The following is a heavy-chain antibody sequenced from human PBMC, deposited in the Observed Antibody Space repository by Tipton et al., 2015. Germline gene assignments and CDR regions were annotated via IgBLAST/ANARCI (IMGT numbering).Heavy chain of an antibody. CDR2: IYHGGST. J-gene: IGHJ4*02. Sequence: SWVRQTPGKGLEWIGKIYHGGSTQYNPSLKSRVTISVDTSKTQFSLKMSSVTASDTAVYYCARARGRHGGLFDSWGQGILVTVSS. D-gene: IGHD4-23*01. V-gene: IGHV4-4*02. CDR3: ARARGRHGGLFDS.